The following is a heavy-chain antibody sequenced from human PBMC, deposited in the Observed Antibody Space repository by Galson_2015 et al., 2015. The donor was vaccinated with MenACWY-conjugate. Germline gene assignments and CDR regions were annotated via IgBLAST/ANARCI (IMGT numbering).Heavy chain of an antibody. Sequence: SLRLSCAASGFTFSHYGMHWVRQAPGKGLEWVTAISYDGNNKYYADSVKGRFTISRDNSKNTVSLQMNGLTTEDTAVYFCARVLSSGWTRQFDYWSQGTLVAVSS. CDR3: ARVLSSGWTRQFDY. CDR2: ISYDGNNK. CDR1: GFTFSHYG. D-gene: IGHD6-19*01. V-gene: IGHV3-30*03. J-gene: IGHJ4*02.